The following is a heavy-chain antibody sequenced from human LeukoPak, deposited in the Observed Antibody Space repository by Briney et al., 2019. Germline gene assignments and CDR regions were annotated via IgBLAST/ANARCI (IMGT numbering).Heavy chain of an antibody. Sequence: GGSLRLSCTVSGFTVSSNSMSWVRQAPGKGLEWVSFIYSDNTHYSDSVKGRFTISRDNSTNTLYLHINSLRVEDTAVYYCVKDNPLDYWGQGTLVIVSS. D-gene: IGHD1-14*01. CDR1: GFTVSSNS. CDR3: VKDNPLDY. CDR2: IYSDNT. V-gene: IGHV3-66*03. J-gene: IGHJ4*02.